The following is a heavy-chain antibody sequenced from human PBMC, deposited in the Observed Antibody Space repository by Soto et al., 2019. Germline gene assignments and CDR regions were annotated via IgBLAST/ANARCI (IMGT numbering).Heavy chain of an antibody. J-gene: IGHJ4*02. CDR3: ARGVSQATYYYGSGSDD. CDR1: GASISGYY. CDR2: INHSGST. D-gene: IGHD3-10*01. Sequence: PSETLSLTCTVSGASISGYYWSWIRRPPGKGLEWIGEINHSGSTNYNPSLKSRVTISVDTSKNQFSLKLSSVTAADTAVYYCARGVSQATYYYGSGSDDWGQGTLVTVSS. V-gene: IGHV4-34*01.